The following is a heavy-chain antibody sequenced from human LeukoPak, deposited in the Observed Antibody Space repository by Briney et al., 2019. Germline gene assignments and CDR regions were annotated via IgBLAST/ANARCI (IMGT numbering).Heavy chain of an antibody. CDR3: ARESPLTRSGLDP. CDR1: GYTFTGYY. V-gene: IGHV1-2*02. CDR2: INPNSGGT. D-gene: IGHD3-9*01. Sequence: ASVKVSCKASGYTFTGYYMHWVRQAPGQGLEWMGRINPNSGGTNYAQKFQGRVTLPRDTSISKAYMALSRLRSHDTAVYYCARESPLTRSGLDPWGQGTLVTVS. J-gene: IGHJ5*02.